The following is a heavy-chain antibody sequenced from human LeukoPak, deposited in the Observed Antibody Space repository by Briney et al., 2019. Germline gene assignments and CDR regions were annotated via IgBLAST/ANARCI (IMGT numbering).Heavy chain of an antibody. CDR3: ASQREADYYDSSGYYYDY. V-gene: IGHV1-69*05. CDR2: IIPIFGTA. D-gene: IGHD3-22*01. Sequence: SVKVSCKASGGTCGSYAISWVRQAPGQGLEWMGGIIPIFGTANYAQKFQGRVTITTDESTSTAYMELSSLRSEDTAVYYCASQREADYYDSSGYYYDYWGQGTLVIVSS. CDR1: GGTCGSYA. J-gene: IGHJ4*02.